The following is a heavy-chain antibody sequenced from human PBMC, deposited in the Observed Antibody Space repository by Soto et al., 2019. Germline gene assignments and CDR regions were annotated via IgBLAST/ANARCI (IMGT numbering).Heavy chain of an antibody. CDR3: TRSLSFVASGRDWFDP. CDR2: ITSGLYGATT. CDR1: GFTFGDFA. Sequence: EVQLVESGGGLVQPGRSLRLSCTPSGFTFGDFAMSWFRKAPGKGLEWIAFITSGLYGATTTYAASVKDRFTISRNDSKSIADLQMNSLKTEDTAMYYCTRSLSFVASGRDWFDPWGQGTLVTVSS. J-gene: IGHJ5*02. D-gene: IGHD2-15*01. V-gene: IGHV3-49*03.